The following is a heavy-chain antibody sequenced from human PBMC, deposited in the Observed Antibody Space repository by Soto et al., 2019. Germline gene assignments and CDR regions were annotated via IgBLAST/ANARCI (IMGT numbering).Heavy chain of an antibody. V-gene: IGHV5-51*01. D-gene: IGHD1-26*01. CDR3: ATQGYYASGGYSPFDY. Sequence: GESLKISCKGSGYIFTNYWIAWVRQMPGKGLEWMGVTYPGDSDTRHSPSSQGHVTFSVDKSISTDYVQWSSLRASDTAMYYCATQGYYASGGYSPFDYWGQGTLVTVSS. J-gene: IGHJ4*02. CDR2: TYPGDSDT. CDR1: GYIFTNYW.